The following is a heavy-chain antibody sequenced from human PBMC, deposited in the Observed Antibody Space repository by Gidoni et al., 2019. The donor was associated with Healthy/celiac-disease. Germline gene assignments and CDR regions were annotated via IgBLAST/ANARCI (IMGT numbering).Heavy chain of an antibody. J-gene: IGHJ4*02. CDR2: ISGSGGST. Sequence: EVQLLESGGGSVQPGGSLRLSCAAAGFTFSRYAMSWVRKDPGKGLEWVTAISGSGGSTYYTDSMKSRFTISRDNSKNTLYLQMNGLRAEDTAVYYCAKEPQQQLDYFDYWGQGTLVTVSS. V-gene: IGHV3-23*01. D-gene: IGHD6-13*01. CDR3: AKEPQQQLDYFDY. CDR1: GFTFSRYA.